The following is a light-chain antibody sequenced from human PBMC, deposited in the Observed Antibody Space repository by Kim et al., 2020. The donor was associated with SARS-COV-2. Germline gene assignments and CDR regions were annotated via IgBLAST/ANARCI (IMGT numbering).Light chain of an antibody. CDR1: QNIYTF. J-gene: IGKJ5*01. CDR2: AAS. V-gene: IGKV1-39*01. Sequence: DIQMTQSPSSLSASVGDRVTITCRASQNIYTFLNWYQQKPGKPPTLLIYAASYLQSGVPSRFSGGGSGTEFTLTVSSLQPEDFATYYCQQSYSRPTFGQGTRLEIK. CDR3: QQSYSRPT.